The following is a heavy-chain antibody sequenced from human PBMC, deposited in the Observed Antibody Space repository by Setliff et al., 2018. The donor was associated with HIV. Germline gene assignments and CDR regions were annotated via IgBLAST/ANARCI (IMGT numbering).Heavy chain of an antibody. Sequence: SLKISCAASGFTFDDYAMHWVRQVPGKGLEWVSSISWNSGIIDYADSVKGRFTISRDNAKNSLFLQMNSLRDEDTAFYYCAKEGGSYGSDYFYFYMDVWGKGTTVTVSS. CDR3: AKEGGSYGSDYFYFYMDV. D-gene: IGHD5-18*01. CDR2: ISWNSGII. CDR1: GFTFDDYA. J-gene: IGHJ6*03. V-gene: IGHV3-9*01.